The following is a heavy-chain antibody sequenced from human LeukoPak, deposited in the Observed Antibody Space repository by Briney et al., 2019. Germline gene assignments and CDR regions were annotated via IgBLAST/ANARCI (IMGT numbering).Heavy chain of an antibody. CDR3: AITIMVRGVIGGSDY. V-gene: IGHV1-69*06. D-gene: IGHD3-10*01. CDR1: GGTFSSYA. Sequence: ASVKVSCKASGGTFSSYAISWVRQAPGQGLEWMGGFIPIFGTANYAQKFQGRVTIAADKSTSTAYMELSSLRSEDTAVYYCAITIMVRGVIGGSDYWGQGTLVTVSS. CDR2: FIPIFGTA. J-gene: IGHJ4*02.